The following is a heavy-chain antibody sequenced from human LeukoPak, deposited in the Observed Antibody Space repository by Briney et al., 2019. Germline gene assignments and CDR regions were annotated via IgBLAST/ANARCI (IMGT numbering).Heavy chain of an antibody. CDR3: ARRWLRFGGAFDI. CDR1: GGSFSGYY. D-gene: IGHD5-12*01. V-gene: IGHV4-34*01. CDR2: INHSGST. Sequence: SSETLSLTCAVYGGSFSGYYWSWIRQPPEKGLEWIGEINHSGSTNYNPSLKSRVTISVDTSKNQFSLKLSSVTAADTAIYYCARRWLRFGGAFDIWGQGTMVTVSS. J-gene: IGHJ3*02.